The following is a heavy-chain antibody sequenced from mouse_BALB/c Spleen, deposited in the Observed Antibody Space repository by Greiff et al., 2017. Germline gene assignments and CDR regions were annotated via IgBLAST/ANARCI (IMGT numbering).Heavy chain of an antibody. CDR3: ARDQGGYDGYYEY. V-gene: IGHV2-9*02. D-gene: IGHD2-3*01. J-gene: IGHJ2*01. Sequence: VKLMESGPGLVAPSQSLSITCTVSGFSLTSYGVHWVRQPPGKGLEWLGVIWAGGSTNYNSALMSRLSISKDNSKSQVFLKMNSLQTDDTAMYYCARDQGGYDGYYEYWGQGTTLTVSS. CDR1: GFSLTSYG. CDR2: IWAGGST.